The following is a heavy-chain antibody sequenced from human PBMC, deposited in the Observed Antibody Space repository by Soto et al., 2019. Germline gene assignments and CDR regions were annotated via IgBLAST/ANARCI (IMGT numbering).Heavy chain of an antibody. CDR1: GGSFSGYY. V-gene: IGHV4-34*01. J-gene: IGHJ5*02. CDR2: INHSGST. Sequence: QVQLQQWGAGLLKPSETLSLTCAVYGGSFSGYYWSWIRQPPGKGLEWIGEINHSGSTNYNPSLKSRVTISVDTSKNQFSLKLSSVTVADTAVYYCARGRVTMVRGVIGIYNWFDPWGQGTLVTVSS. CDR3: ARGRVTMVRGVIGIYNWFDP. D-gene: IGHD3-10*01.